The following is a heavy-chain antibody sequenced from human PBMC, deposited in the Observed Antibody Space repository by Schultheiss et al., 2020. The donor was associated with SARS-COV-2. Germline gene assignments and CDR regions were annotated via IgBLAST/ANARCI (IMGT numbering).Heavy chain of an antibody. CDR1: GGSISSYY. CDR3: ARTVRGVYYYYYMDV. V-gene: IGHV4-59*01. Sequence: SETLSLTCTVSGGSISSYYWSWIRQPPGKGLEWIGYIYYSGSTNYSPSLKSRVTMSVDTSKNQFSLKLSSVTAADTAVYYCARTVRGVYYYYYMDVWGKGTTVTVSS. D-gene: IGHD3-10*01. J-gene: IGHJ6*03. CDR2: IYYSGST.